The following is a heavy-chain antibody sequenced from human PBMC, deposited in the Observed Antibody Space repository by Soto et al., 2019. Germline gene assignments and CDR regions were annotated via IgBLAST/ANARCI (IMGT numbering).Heavy chain of an antibody. CDR1: GASISNYE. Sequence: QVQLQESGPGLVKPSETLSLTCTVSGASISNYEWSWSRQPAGKGLEGIGRIYASGNTNYNPSLKSRVPMSVDTSKNQVSLNLNSVTAADTAVYYCARESRSAAGTVEYWGQGPLVTVSS. CDR2: IYASGNT. V-gene: IGHV4-4*07. CDR3: ARESRSAAGTVEY. D-gene: IGHD6-13*01. J-gene: IGHJ4*02.